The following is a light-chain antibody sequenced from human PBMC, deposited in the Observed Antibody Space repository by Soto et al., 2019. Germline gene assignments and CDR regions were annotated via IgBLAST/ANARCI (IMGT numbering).Light chain of an antibody. CDR1: SSNIGAGYD. Sequence: QSVLTQPPSVSGAPGQRVTISCTWGSSNIGAGYDVHWYQQLPGTAPKLLIYGNSNRPSGVPDRFSGSKSGTSASLAITGLQAEDEADYYCQSYDSSLSVVFGTGTKLTVL. J-gene: IGLJ1*01. CDR2: GNS. CDR3: QSYDSSLSVV. V-gene: IGLV1-40*01.